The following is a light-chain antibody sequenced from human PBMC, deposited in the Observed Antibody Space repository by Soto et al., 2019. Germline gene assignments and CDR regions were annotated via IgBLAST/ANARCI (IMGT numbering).Light chain of an antibody. CDR3: HQYNNWPPWT. Sequence: EIVMTQSPATLSVSPGERATLSCRASQSVSSNLAWYQQKPGKAPRLLIYGASTRSTGIPARFSGSGSGTEFTLTISSLQSEDFADYYCHQYNNWPPWTFGQGTKVEIK. V-gene: IGKV3-15*01. CDR2: GAS. CDR1: QSVSSN. J-gene: IGKJ1*01.